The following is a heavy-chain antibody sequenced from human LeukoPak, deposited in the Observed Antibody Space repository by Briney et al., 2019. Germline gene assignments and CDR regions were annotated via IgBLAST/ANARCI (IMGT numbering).Heavy chain of an antibody. J-gene: IGHJ4*02. D-gene: IGHD5-12*01. V-gene: IGHV3-11*04. Sequence: AGGSLRLSCAASGFTFSDYYMSWIRQAPGKGLEWVSYISSSGSTIYYADSVKGRFTISRDSAKNSLYLQMNSLRAEDTAVYYCAREKHRGYSGHDFDYWGQGTLVTVSS. CDR3: AREKHRGYSGHDFDY. CDR1: GFTFSDYY. CDR2: ISSSGSTI.